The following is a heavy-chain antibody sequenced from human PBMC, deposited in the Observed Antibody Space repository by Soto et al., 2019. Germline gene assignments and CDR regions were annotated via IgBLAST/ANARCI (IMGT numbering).Heavy chain of an antibody. CDR2: INQDGSEK. D-gene: IGHD5-12*01. J-gene: IGHJ4*02. CDR3: ARDHIVATIVFEY. CDR1: GFTFRSYW. Sequence: GGSLRLSCGASGFTFRSYWMSWVRQAPGKGLEWVANINQDGSEKYYVDYVKGRFTISRDNAENSVYLQMNTLRAEDTDVFYCARDHIVATIVFEYWGLGTLVTVSS. V-gene: IGHV3-7*01.